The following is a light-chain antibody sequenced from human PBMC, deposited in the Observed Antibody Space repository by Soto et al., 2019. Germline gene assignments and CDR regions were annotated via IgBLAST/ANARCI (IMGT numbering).Light chain of an antibody. V-gene: IGKV3-15*01. J-gene: IGKJ2*01. CDR1: QSVSSN. CDR2: GAS. Sequence: EIVMTQSPATLSASPGERATLSCTASQSVSSNLAWYQQKPGQAPTLLIYGASTRATGIPARFSGSGSGTESTLTISSLESEDFAVYYCHEYNNWPPMNTFGQGAKLEIK. CDR3: HEYNNWPPMNT.